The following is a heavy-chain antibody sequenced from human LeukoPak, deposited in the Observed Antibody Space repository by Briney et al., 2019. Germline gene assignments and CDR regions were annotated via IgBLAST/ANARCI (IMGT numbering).Heavy chain of an antibody. J-gene: IGHJ4*02. CDR3: ARHSPLEYCSGGSCYPYFDY. D-gene: IGHD2-15*01. CDR1: GGSFSGYY. CDR2: IYYSGST. Sequence: PSETLSLTCTVYGGSFSGYYWSWIRQPPGKGLEWIGYIYYSGSTNYNPSLKSRVTISVDTSKNQFSLKLSSVTAADTAVYYCARHSPLEYCSGGSCYPYFDYWGQGTLVTVSS. V-gene: IGHV4-59*08.